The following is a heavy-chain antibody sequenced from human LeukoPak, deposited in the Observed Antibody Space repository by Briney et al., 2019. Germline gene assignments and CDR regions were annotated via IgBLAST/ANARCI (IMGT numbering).Heavy chain of an antibody. Sequence: ASVKVSCKASGYTFTGYYMHWVRQAPGQGLEWMGWINPNSGGTNYAQKFQGRVTMTRDTSISTAYMELSRLRSDDTAVYYCARDEGQITYYDILTGYPHLYYFDYWGQGTLVTVSS. CDR1: GYTFTGYY. J-gene: IGHJ4*02. CDR2: INPNSGGT. V-gene: IGHV1-2*02. CDR3: ARDEGQITYYDILTGYPHLYYFDY. D-gene: IGHD3-9*01.